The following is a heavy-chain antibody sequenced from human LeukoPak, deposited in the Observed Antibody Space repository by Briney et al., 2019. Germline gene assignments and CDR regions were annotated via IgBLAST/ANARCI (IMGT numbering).Heavy chain of an antibody. Sequence: PGGSLRLSCAASGFTFSSYAMSWVRQAPGKGLEWVSSISSSSSYIYYADSVKGRFTISRDNAKNSLYLQMNSLRAEDTAVYYCARVPEYYGSGSYYKVGYWGQGTLVTVSS. CDR2: ISSSSSYI. D-gene: IGHD3-10*01. CDR1: GFTFSSYA. V-gene: IGHV3-21*01. J-gene: IGHJ4*02. CDR3: ARVPEYYGSGSYYKVGY.